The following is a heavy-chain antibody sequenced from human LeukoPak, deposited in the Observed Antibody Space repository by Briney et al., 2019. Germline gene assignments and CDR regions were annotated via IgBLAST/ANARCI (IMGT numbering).Heavy chain of an antibody. J-gene: IGHJ3*02. Sequence: GASVKVSCKASGYTFTGYYMHWVRQAPGQGLEWTGWINPNSGGTNYAQKFQGRVTMTRDTSISTAYMELSRLRSDDTAVYYCARGGSGSGGPDPFDIWGQGTMVTVSS. CDR1: GYTFTGYY. V-gene: IGHV1-2*02. CDR3: ARGGSGSGGPDPFDI. D-gene: IGHD1-26*01. CDR2: INPNSGGT.